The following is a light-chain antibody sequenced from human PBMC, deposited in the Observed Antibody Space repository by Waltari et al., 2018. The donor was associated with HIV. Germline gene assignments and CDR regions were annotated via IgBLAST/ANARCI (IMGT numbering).Light chain of an antibody. CDR3: QQGYKLPLT. CDR2: DAS. J-gene: IGKJ2*01. V-gene: IGKV1-12*02. Sequence: DIQMTQSPRVVSASIGKRVTINCRASQGIGSWLAWYRQRPGEAPDLLIHDASHLRTGVQSRFSGGGSGTGFFLTINSLQSQDLGTYFCQQGYKLPLTFGPGTTIEI. CDR1: QGIGSW.